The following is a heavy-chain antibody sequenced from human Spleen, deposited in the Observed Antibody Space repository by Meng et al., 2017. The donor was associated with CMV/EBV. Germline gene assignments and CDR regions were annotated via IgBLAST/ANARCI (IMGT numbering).Heavy chain of an antibody. CDR3: AKGPQSIQINWFDS. V-gene: IGHV3-23*03. CDR1: GFTFSSYA. J-gene: IGHJ5*01. Sequence: ASGFTFSSYAMSWVRQAPGKGLEWVSIIYSGGSSTYYADSVKGRFTISRDNSKNTLYLQMNSLSAEDTAVYYCAKGPQSIQINWFDSWGQGTLVTVSS. CDR2: IYSGGSST.